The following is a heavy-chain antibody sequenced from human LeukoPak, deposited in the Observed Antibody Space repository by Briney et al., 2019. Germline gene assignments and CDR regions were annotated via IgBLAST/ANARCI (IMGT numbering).Heavy chain of an antibody. Sequence: GGSLRLSCAASGFTFSSYGMHWVRQAPGKGLEWVSSITASSTAIYSADSVKGRFTISRDNAKNFLYLQMNSLRAEDTAVYYCARTYYDILTGYNPYFDYWGQGILVTVPS. V-gene: IGHV3-21*01. J-gene: IGHJ4*02. CDR3: ARTYYDILTGYNPYFDY. CDR1: GFTFSSYG. CDR2: ITASSTAI. D-gene: IGHD3-9*01.